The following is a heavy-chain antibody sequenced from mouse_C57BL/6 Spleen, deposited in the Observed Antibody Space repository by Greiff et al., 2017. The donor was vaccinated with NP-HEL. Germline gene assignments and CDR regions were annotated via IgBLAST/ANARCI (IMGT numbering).Heavy chain of an antibody. Sequence: QVQLKESGAELMKPGASVKLSCKATGYTFTGYWIEWVKQRPGHGLEWIGEILPGSGSTNYNEKFKGKATFTADTSSNTAYMQLSSLTTEDSAIYYCASEEVYYDHKGFAYWGQGTLVTVSA. J-gene: IGHJ3*01. V-gene: IGHV1-9*01. CDR3: ASEEVYYDHKGFAY. CDR2: ILPGSGST. CDR1: GYTFTGYW. D-gene: IGHD2-4*01.